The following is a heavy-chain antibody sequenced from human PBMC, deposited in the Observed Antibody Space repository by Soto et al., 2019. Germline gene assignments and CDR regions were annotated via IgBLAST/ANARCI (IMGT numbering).Heavy chain of an antibody. J-gene: IGHJ4*02. CDR2: IYYSGST. Sequence: PSETLSLTCTVSGGSISTSSYYWGWIRQPPGKGLEWIGSIYYSGSTYYNPSLKSRVTISVDTSKNQFSLKLSSVTAADTAVYYCARDGMYYYDSSGYYYGGWFDYWGQGTLVTVSS. D-gene: IGHD3-22*01. CDR3: ARDGMYYYDSSGYYYGGWFDY. V-gene: IGHV4-39*07. CDR1: GGSISTSSYY.